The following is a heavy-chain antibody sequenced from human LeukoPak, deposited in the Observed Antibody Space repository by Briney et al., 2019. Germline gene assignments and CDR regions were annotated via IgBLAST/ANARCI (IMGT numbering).Heavy chain of an antibody. CDR3: ARLPNYDFWSGYYGDFDY. V-gene: IGHV1-46*01. J-gene: IGHJ4*02. CDR2: INPSGGST. Sequence: ASVKVSCKASGYTFTSYYMHWVRQAPGQGLEWMGIINPSGGSTSYAQKFQGRVTMTWDTSTSTVYMELSSLRSEDTAVYYCARLPNYDFWSGYYGDFDYWGQGTLVTVSS. CDR1: GYTFTSYY. D-gene: IGHD3-3*01.